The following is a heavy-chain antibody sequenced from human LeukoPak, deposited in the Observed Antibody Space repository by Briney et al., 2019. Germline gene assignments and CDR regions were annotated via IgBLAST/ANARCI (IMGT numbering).Heavy chain of an antibody. CDR1: GGSISSGSYY. J-gene: IGHJ4*02. V-gene: IGHV4-61*02. CDR3: ARAYYDFWSGYFDY. D-gene: IGHD3-3*01. CDR2: IYTSGST. Sequence: PSQTLSLTCTVSGGSISSGSYYWRWIRQPAGKGLEWIGRIYTSGSTNYNPSLKSRVTISVDTSKNQFSLKLSSVTAADTAVYYCARAYYDFWSGYFDYWGQGTLVTVSS.